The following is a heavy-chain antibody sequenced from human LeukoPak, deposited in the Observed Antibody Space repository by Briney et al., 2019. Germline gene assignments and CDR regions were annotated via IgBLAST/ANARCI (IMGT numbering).Heavy chain of an antibody. Sequence: PGGSLRLSCAASGFTFSSYGMHWVRQAPGKGLEWVAIISYEGSNKYYADSVKGRFTISRDNSKNTLQLQMNSLRAEDTAVYYCAKDRWYCSGGSCYFSDYWGQGTLVTVSS. CDR2: ISYEGSNK. CDR3: AKDRWYCSGGSCYFSDY. D-gene: IGHD2-15*01. J-gene: IGHJ4*02. V-gene: IGHV3-30*18. CDR1: GFTFSSYG.